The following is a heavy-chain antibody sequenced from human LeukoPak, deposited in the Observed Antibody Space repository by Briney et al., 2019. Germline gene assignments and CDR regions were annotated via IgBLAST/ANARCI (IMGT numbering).Heavy chain of an antibody. CDR3: ARSGYYYDSSGYYSTDY. CDR2: IIPIFGTA. J-gene: IGHJ4*02. Sequence: WASVKVSCKASGGTFSSYAISWVRQAPGQGLEWMGGIIPIFGTANYAQKFQGRVTITADESTSTAYMELSSLRSEDTAVYYCARSGYYYDSSGYYSTDYWGQGTLVTVSS. CDR1: GGTFSSYA. D-gene: IGHD3-22*01. V-gene: IGHV1-69*13.